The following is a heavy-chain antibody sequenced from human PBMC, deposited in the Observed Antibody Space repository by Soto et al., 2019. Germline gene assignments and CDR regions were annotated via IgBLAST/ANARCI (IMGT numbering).Heavy chain of an antibody. CDR2: VSTNGAT. V-gene: IGHV4-4*07. CDR3: ARPVEPFYYYGMDV. J-gene: IGHJ6*02. Sequence: SETLSLTCTVSDDFISSYYWNWIRQPAGKGLEWIGRVSTNGATNYNPSLESRATMSVDTSKNQFSRKLTSVTAADTAVYFCARPVEPFYYYGMDVWGQGTTVTVSS. CDR1: DDFISSYY.